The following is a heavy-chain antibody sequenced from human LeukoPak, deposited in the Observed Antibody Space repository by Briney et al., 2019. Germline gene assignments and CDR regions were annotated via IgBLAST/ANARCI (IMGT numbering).Heavy chain of an antibody. V-gene: IGHV3-30*18. CDR3: AKDPGGYYDSSGYYYTLGWFDP. CDR1: GFTFSSYG. Sequence: GGSLRLSCAASGFTFSSYGMHWVRQAPGKGLEWVAVISYDGSNKYYADSVKGRFTISRDNSKNTLYLQMNSLRAEDTAVYYCAKDPGGYYDSSGYYYTLGWFDPWGQGTLVTVSS. D-gene: IGHD3-22*01. CDR2: ISYDGSNK. J-gene: IGHJ5*02.